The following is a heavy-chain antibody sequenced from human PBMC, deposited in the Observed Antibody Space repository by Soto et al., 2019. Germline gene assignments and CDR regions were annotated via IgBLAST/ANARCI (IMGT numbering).Heavy chain of an antibody. CDR2: IYYSGST. J-gene: IGHJ6*02. D-gene: IGHD2-15*01. CDR3: ARDGSYYYYGMDV. V-gene: IGHV4-31*03. CDR1: GGSISSGGYY. Sequence: SKTLSLTCTVSGGSISSGGYYWSWIRQHPGKGLEWIGYIYYSGSTYYNPSLKSRVTIPVDTSKNQFSLKLSSVTAADTAVYYWARDGSYYYYGMDVWGQGTTVTVSS.